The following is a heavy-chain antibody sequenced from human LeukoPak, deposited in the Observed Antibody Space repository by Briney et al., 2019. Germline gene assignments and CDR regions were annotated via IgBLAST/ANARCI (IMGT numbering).Heavy chain of an antibody. J-gene: IGHJ5*02. CDR3: ARVGGYCSGGSCRGIDWFDP. CDR2: ISAYNGNT. V-gene: IGHV1-18*01. D-gene: IGHD2-15*01. Sequence: ASVTVSCKASGYTFTSYGISWVRQAPGQGLEWMGWISAYNGNTNYAQKLQGRVTMTTDTSTSTAYMELRSLRSDDTAVYYCARVGGYCSGGSCRGIDWFDPWGQGTLVTVSS. CDR1: GYTFTSYG.